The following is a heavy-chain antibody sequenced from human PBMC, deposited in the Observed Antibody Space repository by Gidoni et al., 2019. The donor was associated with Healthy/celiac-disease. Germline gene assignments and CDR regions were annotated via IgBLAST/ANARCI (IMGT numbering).Heavy chain of an antibody. CDR2: IKSKTDGGTT. Sequence: EVQLVESGGGLVKPGGSLRLSCAASGFTFSNAWMSWVRQAPGKGLEVVGRIKSKTDGGTTDYAAPVKGRFTISRDDSKNTLYLQMNSLKTEDTAVYYCTTDVLAARPDVAFDIWGQGTMVTVSS. D-gene: IGHD6-6*01. J-gene: IGHJ3*02. CDR1: GFTFSNAW. V-gene: IGHV3-15*01. CDR3: TTDVLAARPDVAFDI.